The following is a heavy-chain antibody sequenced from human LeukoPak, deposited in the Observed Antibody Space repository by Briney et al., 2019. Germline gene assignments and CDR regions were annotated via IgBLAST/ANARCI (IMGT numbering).Heavy chain of an antibody. V-gene: IGHV4-34*01. CDR3: ASTDRSLLFDY. D-gene: IGHD6-6*01. CDR2: INHSGST. Sequence: SETLSLTCAVYGGSFSGYYWSWIRQPPGKGLEWIGEINHSGSTNYNPSLKSRVTISVDTSKNQFSLKLSSVTAADTAVYYCASTDRSLLFDYWGQGTLVTVSS. J-gene: IGHJ4*02. CDR1: GGSFSGYY.